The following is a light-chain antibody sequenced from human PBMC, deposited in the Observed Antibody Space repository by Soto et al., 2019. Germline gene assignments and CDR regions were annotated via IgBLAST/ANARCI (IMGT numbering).Light chain of an antibody. J-gene: IGLJ2*01. CDR2: DDS. CDR3: QESDSSSDHPGA. CDR1: NSGSKS. V-gene: IGLV3-21*02. Sequence: SSELTQPPSVSVAPGQTARITCGGNNSGSKSVHWYQRKPRQAPVLVVYDDSDRPSRIPERFSGCNSGNTATLTIIRVQAGDEAADYCQESDSSSDHPGAFGGGTKLTVL.